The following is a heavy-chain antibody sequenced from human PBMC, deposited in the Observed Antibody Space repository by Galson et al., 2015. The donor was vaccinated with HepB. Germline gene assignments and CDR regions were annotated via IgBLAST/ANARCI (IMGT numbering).Heavy chain of an antibody. J-gene: IGHJ6*02. Sequence: SLRLSCAASGFTFSSYSMNWVRQAPGKGLEWVSYISSSSRTTYYADSVKGRFTISRDNAKNSLYLQMNSLRAEDTAVYYCARVRAPIYYYYGMDVWGQGTTVTVSS. V-gene: IGHV3-48*01. CDR1: GFTFSSYS. CDR2: ISSSSRTT. CDR3: ARVRAPIYYYYGMDV.